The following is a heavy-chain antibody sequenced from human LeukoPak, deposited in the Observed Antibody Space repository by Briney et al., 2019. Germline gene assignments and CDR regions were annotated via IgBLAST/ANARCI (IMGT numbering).Heavy chain of an antibody. D-gene: IGHD4-11*01. CDR2: INLDGSET. J-gene: IGHJ4*02. CDR3: ARGYSDWLR. V-gene: IGHV3-7*01. CDR1: GLRFRKYW. Sequence: GGSLRLSCAASGLRFRKYWMGGVRQGPGGGVEWLANINLDGSETHFVDSVKGRFTISRDNAKNSLSLQMSGLRVEDTAVYYCARGYSDWLRWGQGTQVTVSS.